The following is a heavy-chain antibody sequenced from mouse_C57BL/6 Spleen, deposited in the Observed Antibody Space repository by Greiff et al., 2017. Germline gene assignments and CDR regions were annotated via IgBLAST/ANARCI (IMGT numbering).Heavy chain of an antibody. CDR2: IDPEDGET. D-gene: IGHD2-2*01. Sequence: VQLQQSGAELVKPGASVKLSCTASGFNIKDYHMHWVKQRTDKGLEWIGRIDPEDGETKYAPKFQGTATITADTSSNTAYLQLSSLTSEDTAVYYCARLDDYVYDGWYFDVWGTGTTVTVSS. V-gene: IGHV14-2*01. CDR3: ARLDDYVYDGWYFDV. CDR1: GFNIKDYH. J-gene: IGHJ1*03.